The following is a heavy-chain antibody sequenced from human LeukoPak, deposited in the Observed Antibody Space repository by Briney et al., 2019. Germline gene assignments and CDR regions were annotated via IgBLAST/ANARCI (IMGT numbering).Heavy chain of an antibody. V-gene: IGHV1-18*01. CDR1: GYTFTSYG. CDR3: AVGVTTSFHFDY. CDR2: ISAYNGNT. J-gene: IGHJ4*02. D-gene: IGHD4-17*01. Sequence: ASVKVSCKASGYTFTSYGISWVRRAPGQGLEWMGWISAYNGNTNYAQKLQGRVTMTTDTSTSSAYMELRSLRSDDTAVYYCAVGVTTSFHFDYWGQGTLVTVSS.